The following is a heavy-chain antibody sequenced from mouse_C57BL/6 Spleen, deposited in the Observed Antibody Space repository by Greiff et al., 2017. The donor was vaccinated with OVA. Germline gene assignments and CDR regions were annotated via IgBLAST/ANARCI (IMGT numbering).Heavy chain of an antibody. Sequence: EVQLVESEGGLVQPGSSMKLSCTASGFTFSDYYMAWVRQVPEKGLEWVANINYDGSSTYYLDSLKSRFIISRDNAKNILYLQMSSLKSEDTATYYCARVDSNFYYFDYWGQGTTLTVSS. J-gene: IGHJ2*01. CDR1: GFTFSDYY. D-gene: IGHD2-5*01. CDR3: ARVDSNFYYFDY. CDR2: INYDGSST. V-gene: IGHV5-16*01.